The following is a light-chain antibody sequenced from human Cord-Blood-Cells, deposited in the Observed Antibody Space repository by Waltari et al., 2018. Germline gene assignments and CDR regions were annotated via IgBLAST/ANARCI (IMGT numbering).Light chain of an antibody. CDR3: QQYGSVPPYT. J-gene: IGKJ2*01. CDR1: QRFSSSN. CDR2: GAS. V-gene: IGKV3-20*01. Sequence: EIVLTQSPGSLSLSPGHRPTLSCRANQRFSSSNLAWYQQTPGQTPRLLIYGASSRATGIPDRFSGSGAVTDFTLTISRLEPEDFAVYYRQQYGSVPPYTFGQGTKREIK.